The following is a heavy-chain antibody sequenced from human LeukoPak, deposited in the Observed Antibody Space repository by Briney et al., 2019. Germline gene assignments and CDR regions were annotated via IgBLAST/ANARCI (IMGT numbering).Heavy chain of an antibody. V-gene: IGHV4-39*01. J-gene: IGHJ4*02. D-gene: IGHD6-19*01. Sequence: PSETLSLTCTVSGGSISSSSYYWGWIRQPPGKGLEWIGSISYSGSTYYNPSLKGRFTISVDTSKNQFSLKLSSVTAADTAVYYCARRVVAGPFDYWGQGTLVTVSS. CDR3: ARRVVAGPFDY. CDR2: ISYSGST. CDR1: GGSISSSSYY.